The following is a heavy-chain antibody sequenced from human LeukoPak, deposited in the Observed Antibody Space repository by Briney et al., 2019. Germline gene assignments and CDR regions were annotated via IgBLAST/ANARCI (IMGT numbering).Heavy chain of an antibody. D-gene: IGHD2-2*01. Sequence: GGSLRLSCAATGLSVSSNFMSWVRQAPGKGLEWVSAISGDSRYIYYADSVRGRFTISRDNAENSLYLQMHSLRVEDTAVYYCARAPTVLVGYCSSSSCQADYWGQGTLVTVSS. V-gene: IGHV3-21*01. CDR3: ARAPTVLVGYCSSSSCQADY. J-gene: IGHJ4*02. CDR2: ISGDSRYI. CDR1: GLSVSSNF.